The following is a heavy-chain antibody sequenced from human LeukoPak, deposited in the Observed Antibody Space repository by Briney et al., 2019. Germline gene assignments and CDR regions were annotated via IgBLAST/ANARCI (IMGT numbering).Heavy chain of an antibody. CDR3: ARDWAAAGYYFDY. V-gene: IGHV3-48*04. D-gene: IGHD6-13*01. CDR2: ISSSSSTI. J-gene: IGHJ4*02. Sequence: GGSLRLSCAASGFSFSSYSMNWVRQAPGEGLEGVSYISSSSSTIYYADSVKGRSTISRDNAKNSLYLQMNSLRADDTAVYYCARDWAAAGYYFDYWGQGTLVTVSS. CDR1: GFSFSSYS.